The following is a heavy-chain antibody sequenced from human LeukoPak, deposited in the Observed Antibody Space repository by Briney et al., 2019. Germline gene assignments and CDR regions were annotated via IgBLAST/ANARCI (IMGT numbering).Heavy chain of an antibody. J-gene: IGHJ4*02. V-gene: IGHV4-59*01. CDR2: IYYSGST. CDR3: ARGKVFAY. Sequence: PSETLSLTCTVSGGSISSYYWSWIRQPPGKGLEWIGYIYYSGSTNYNPSLKSRVTISVDTSKNQFSLKLSSVTAADTAVYYCARGKVFAYWGQGTLVTVSS. CDR1: GGSISSYY.